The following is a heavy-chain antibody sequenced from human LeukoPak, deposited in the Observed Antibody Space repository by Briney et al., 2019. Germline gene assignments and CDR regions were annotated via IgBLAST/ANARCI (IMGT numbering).Heavy chain of an antibody. D-gene: IGHD3-22*01. CDR2: ISSSGSTI. J-gene: IGHJ4*02. V-gene: IGHV3-48*03. CDR1: EFTFSSYE. Sequence: GGSLRLSCAASEFTFSSYEMHWVRQAPGKGLEWVSYISSSGSTIYYADSVKGRFTVSRDNAKKSLYLQMNSLRAEDTAVYYCARGPKYYYDSSGYYPMDYWGQGTLVTVSS. CDR3: ARGPKYYYDSSGYYPMDY.